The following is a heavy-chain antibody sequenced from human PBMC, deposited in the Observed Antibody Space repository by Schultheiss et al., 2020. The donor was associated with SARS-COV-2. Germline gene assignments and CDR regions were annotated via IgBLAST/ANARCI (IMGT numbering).Heavy chain of an antibody. V-gene: IGHV4-59*06. CDR2: IYYSGST. CDR3: ARASLGITIFGVARRRIYGMDV. D-gene: IGHD3-3*01. Sequence: SQTLSLTCTVSGASITSHYWSWIRQPPGKGLEWIGYIYYSGSTYYNPSLKSRVTISVDTSKNQFSLKLSSVTAADTAVYYCARASLGITIFGVARRRIYGMDVWGQGTTVTVSS. J-gene: IGHJ6*02. CDR1: GASITSHY.